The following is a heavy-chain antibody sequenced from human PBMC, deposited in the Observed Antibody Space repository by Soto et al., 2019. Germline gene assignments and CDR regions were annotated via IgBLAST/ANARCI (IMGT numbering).Heavy chain of an antibody. CDR2: IYYSGST. D-gene: IGHD3-10*01. J-gene: IGHJ5*02. Sequence: PSETLSLTCTVSGGSISSGGYYWSWIRQHPGKGLEWIGYIYYSGSTYCNPSLKSRVTISVDTSKNQFSLKLSSVTAADTAVYYCARENTMVRGVIGSWGQGTLVTVSS. CDR3: ARENTMVRGVIGS. CDR1: GGSISSGGYY. V-gene: IGHV4-31*03.